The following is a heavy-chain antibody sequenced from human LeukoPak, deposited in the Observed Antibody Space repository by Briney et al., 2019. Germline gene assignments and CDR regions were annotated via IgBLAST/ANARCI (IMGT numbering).Heavy chain of an antibody. V-gene: IGHV3-23*01. CDR3: ARDGSGSYYNNWFDP. CDR1: GFTFSSYA. CDR2: ISGSGGST. J-gene: IGHJ5*02. Sequence: GGSLRLSCAASGFTFSSYAMSWVRQAPGKGLEWVSAISGSGGSTYYADSVKGRFTISRDNAKNSLYLEMNSLRAEDTALYHCARDGSGSYYNNWFDPWGQGTLVTVSS. D-gene: IGHD3-10*01.